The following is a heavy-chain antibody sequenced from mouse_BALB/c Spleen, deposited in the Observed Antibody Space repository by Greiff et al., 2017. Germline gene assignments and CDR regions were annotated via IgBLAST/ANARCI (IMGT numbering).Heavy chain of an antibody. Sequence: EVQRVESGGGLVKPGGSLKLSCAASGFTFSSYAMSWVRQTPEKRLEWVASISSGGSTYYPDSVKGRFTISRDNARNILYLQMSSLRSEDTAMYYCARGGYYDAMDYWGQGTSVTASS. D-gene: IGHD2-2*01. CDR1: GFTFSSYA. CDR2: ISSGGST. V-gene: IGHV5-6-5*01. J-gene: IGHJ4*01. CDR3: ARGGYYDAMDY.